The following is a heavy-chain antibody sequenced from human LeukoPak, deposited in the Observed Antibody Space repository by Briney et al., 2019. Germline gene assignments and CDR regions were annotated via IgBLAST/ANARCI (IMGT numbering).Heavy chain of an antibody. D-gene: IGHD2-15*01. J-gene: IGHJ5*02. CDR1: GGSLSGYY. CDR3: ARVGYCSGGSCYAYWFDP. Sequence: SETLSLTCPVYGGSLSGYYWSWIRQPPGKGLEWIGEINHSGSTNYNPSLKSRVTISVDTSKNQFSQKLSSVTAADTAVYYCARVGYCSGGSCYAYWFDPWGQGTLVTVSS. V-gene: IGHV4-34*01. CDR2: INHSGST.